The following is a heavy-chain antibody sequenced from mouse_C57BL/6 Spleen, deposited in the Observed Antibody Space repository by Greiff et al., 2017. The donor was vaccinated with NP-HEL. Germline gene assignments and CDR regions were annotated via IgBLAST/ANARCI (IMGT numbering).Heavy chain of an antibody. CDR2: ISDGGSYT. D-gene: IGHD1-1*01. CDR3: SRDYYGSSYGNFDV. Sequence: EVQLVESGGGLVKPGGSLKLSCAASGFTFSSYAMSWVRQTPEKRLEWVATISDGGSYTYYLDNVKGRFTISRDNAKNNLYLQMSHMKSEDTAMNYCSRDYYGSSYGNFDVWGTGTTVTVSS. J-gene: IGHJ1*03. CDR1: GFTFSSYA. V-gene: IGHV5-4*01.